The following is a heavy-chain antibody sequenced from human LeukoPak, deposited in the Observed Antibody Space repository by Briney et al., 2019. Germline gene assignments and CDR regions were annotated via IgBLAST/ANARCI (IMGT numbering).Heavy chain of an antibody. CDR3: AKADTIGTTAYFYSGLDV. J-gene: IGHJ6*02. V-gene: IGHV1-2*02. D-gene: IGHD1-1*01. Sequence: ASVKASCKASGYTFTDYYMHWVRQAPGQGLEWMGWINPNSGGTNYAQKFQGRVSMTRDTSIITAYMELTSLRSDDTAVYYCAKADTIGTTAYFYSGLDVWGQGSTVTVSS. CDR1: GYTFTDYY. CDR2: INPNSGGT.